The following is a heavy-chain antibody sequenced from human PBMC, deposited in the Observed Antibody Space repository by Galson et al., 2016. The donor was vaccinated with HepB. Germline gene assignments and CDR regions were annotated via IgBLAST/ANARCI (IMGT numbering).Heavy chain of an antibody. CDR1: GFAFGSSW. J-gene: IGHJ4*02. Sequence: SLRFPCASSGFAFGSSWMRWVRQAPGNGQEWVANIKQDGSEKYFVDSVKGRFTIARDNAKNSLYLQMSSLRAEDTAVYYCAKGRGGVSIHWGQGTLVTVSS. CDR3: AKGRGGVSIH. V-gene: IGHV3-7*01. D-gene: IGHD3-10*01. CDR2: IKQDGSEK.